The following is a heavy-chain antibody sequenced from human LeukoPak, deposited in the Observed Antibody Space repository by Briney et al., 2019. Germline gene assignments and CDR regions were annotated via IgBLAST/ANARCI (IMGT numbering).Heavy chain of an antibody. CDR2: INPSDDST. CDR1: GYTFTGYY. V-gene: IGHV1-46*01. D-gene: IGHD3-22*01. CDR3: ARAYYESSAYRHAVYFDY. J-gene: IGHJ4*02. Sequence: ASVKVSCKASGYTFTGYYMHWVRQAPGQGLEWMGIINPSDDSTRYAQKFQGRVTMTKDTSTNTVYMHLSSLSSDDTAVYYCARAYYESSAYRHAVYFDYWGQGTLVTVSS.